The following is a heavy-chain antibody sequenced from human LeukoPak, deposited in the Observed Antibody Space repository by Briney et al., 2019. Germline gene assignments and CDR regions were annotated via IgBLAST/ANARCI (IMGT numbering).Heavy chain of an antibody. CDR3: VKDHGWLLYS. J-gene: IGHJ4*02. Sequence: GGSLRLSCAASGFTFSSYAMSWVRQAPGKGLEWVSGISLDGATTYYAGSVEGRFTISRDNSKNTLYLEMNSLRADDTAVYYCVKDHGWLLYSWGQGTLVTVSS. CDR2: ISLDGATT. D-gene: IGHD3-9*01. CDR1: GFTFSSYA. V-gene: IGHV3-23*01.